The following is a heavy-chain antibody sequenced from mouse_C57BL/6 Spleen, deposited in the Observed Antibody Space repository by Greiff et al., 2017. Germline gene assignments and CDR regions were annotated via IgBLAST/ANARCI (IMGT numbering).Heavy chain of an antibody. CDR1: GFNIKDDY. D-gene: IGHD2-5*01. J-gene: IGHJ2*01. CDR2: IDPENGDT. V-gene: IGHV14-4*01. Sequence: EVKLQQSGAELVRPGASVKLSCTASGFNIKDDYMHWVKQRPEQGLEWIGWIDPENGDTEYASKFQGKATITADTSSNTAYLQLSSLTSEDTAVYYCTTPLLYYSNGFDDWGQGTTLTVSS. CDR3: TTPLLYYSNGFDD.